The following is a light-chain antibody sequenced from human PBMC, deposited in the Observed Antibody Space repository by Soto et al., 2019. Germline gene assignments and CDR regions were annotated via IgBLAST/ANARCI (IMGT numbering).Light chain of an antibody. Sequence: EIVLTQSPATLSLSPGERATLSCRASQSISSYLAWYQQKPGQPPRLLIYGASNRATGIPPRFSGSGSGTDFTLTISSLEPEDFAVYYCQLRSNWLFTFGQGTQLEIK. CDR1: QSISSY. V-gene: IGKV3-11*01. CDR3: QLRSNWLFT. CDR2: GAS. J-gene: IGKJ2*01.